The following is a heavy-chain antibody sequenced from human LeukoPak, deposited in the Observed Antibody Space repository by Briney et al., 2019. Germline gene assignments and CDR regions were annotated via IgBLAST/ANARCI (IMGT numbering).Heavy chain of an antibody. CDR3: ARGREVVVY. D-gene: IGHD2-8*02. CDR1: GVTFSRHW. J-gene: IGHJ4*02. CDR2: IRDDGSVK. Sequence: GGSLRLSCAASGVTFSRHWMSWVRQAPGKGLEWVANIRDDGSVKYYVGSVKGRFTISRDNANNSLYLQMNSLGAEDTAVYYCARGREVVVYWGQGTLVTVSS. V-gene: IGHV3-7*03.